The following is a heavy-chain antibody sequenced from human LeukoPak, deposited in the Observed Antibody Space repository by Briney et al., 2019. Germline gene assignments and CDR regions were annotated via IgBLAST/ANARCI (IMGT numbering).Heavy chain of an antibody. D-gene: IGHD3-10*01. Sequence: ASAKVSCKASGYTFTSYDINWVRQATGQGLEWMGWMNPNSGNTGYAQKFQGRVTMTRNTSISTAYMELSSLRSEDTAVYYCARTIWFGELFLENYYYYYYMDVWGKGTTVTISS. V-gene: IGHV1-8*01. CDR2: MNPNSGNT. CDR1: GYTFTSYD. J-gene: IGHJ6*03. CDR3: ARTIWFGELFLENYYYYYYMDV.